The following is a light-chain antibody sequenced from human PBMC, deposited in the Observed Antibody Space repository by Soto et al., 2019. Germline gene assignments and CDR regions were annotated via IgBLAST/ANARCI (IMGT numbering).Light chain of an antibody. CDR1: QSVSSSY. V-gene: IGKV3-20*01. Sequence: EIVLTQSPGTLSLSPGQRATLSCRASQSVSSSYLAWYQQKPGQAPRLLIYGASSRATGIPDRFSGSGSGTDCTLTISRLEPEDFAVYYCQQYGDSPLTFGPGTTVDIK. J-gene: IGKJ3*01. CDR3: QQYGDSPLT. CDR2: GAS.